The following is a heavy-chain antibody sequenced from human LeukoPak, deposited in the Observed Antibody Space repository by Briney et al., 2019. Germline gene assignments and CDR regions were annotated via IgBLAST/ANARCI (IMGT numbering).Heavy chain of an antibody. V-gene: IGHV4-4*07. CDR3: ARDSGTTGEVKFDP. CDR1: GGSTSSYY. CDR2: IYVSGST. J-gene: IGHJ5*02. D-gene: IGHD3-10*01. Sequence: SETLTLTCTVSGGSTSSYYWSWIRQSAGKGLEWIGRIYVSGSTTYNPSPNSRVTMSLDTSKNQFSLKLGSVTAADTAVYYCARDSGTTGEVKFDPWGQGTLVTVSS.